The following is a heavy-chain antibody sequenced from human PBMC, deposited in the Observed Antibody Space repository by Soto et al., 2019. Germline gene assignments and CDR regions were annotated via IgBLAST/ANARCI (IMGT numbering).Heavy chain of an antibody. CDR1: GFTFNNYA. Sequence: EVQLLESGGGLVQPGGSLRLSCAASGFTFNNYAMTWVRQAPGKGLEWVSAISGGGDATSYADSVKGRFTVSRDGSKNTLYVQVTSLRAEATALYYCAKGRGGSGSLTPRVDFWGQGTLVTVSS. J-gene: IGHJ4*02. V-gene: IGHV3-23*01. D-gene: IGHD3-10*01. CDR3: AKGRGGSGSLTPRVDF. CDR2: ISGGGDAT.